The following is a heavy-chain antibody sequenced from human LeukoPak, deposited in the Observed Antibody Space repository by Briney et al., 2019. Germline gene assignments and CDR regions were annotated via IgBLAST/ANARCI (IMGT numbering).Heavy chain of an antibody. Sequence: PGGSLRLSCAASGFTFSSYGMSWVRQAPGKGLEWVSAISGSGGSTYYADSVKGRFTISRDNSKNTLYLQMNSLRAEDTAVYYCAKDSLMVRVRDYFDYWGQGTLVTVSS. CDR2: ISGSGGST. CDR3: AKDSLMVRVRDYFDY. V-gene: IGHV3-23*01. J-gene: IGHJ4*02. CDR1: GFTFSSYG. D-gene: IGHD3-10*01.